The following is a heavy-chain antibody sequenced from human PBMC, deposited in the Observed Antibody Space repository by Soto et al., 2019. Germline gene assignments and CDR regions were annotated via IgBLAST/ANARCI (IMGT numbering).Heavy chain of an antibody. J-gene: IGHJ6*02. CDR2: IYPGDSDT. CDR3: ARTAAAGKYYYGMDV. Sequence: GESLKISCKASGYSFTSYWIGWVRQMPGKGLESMGIIYPGDSDTRYSPSFQGQVTISADKSISTAYLQWSSLKASDTAMYYCARTAAAGKYYYGMDVWGQGTTVTVSS. V-gene: IGHV5-51*01. CDR1: GYSFTSYW. D-gene: IGHD6-13*01.